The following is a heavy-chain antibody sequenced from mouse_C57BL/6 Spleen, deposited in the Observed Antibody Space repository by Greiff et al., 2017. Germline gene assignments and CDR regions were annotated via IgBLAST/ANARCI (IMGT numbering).Heavy chain of an antibody. D-gene: IGHD2-1*01. CDR3: ARSSYGNYYYAMDY. Sequence: QVQLQQPGAELVKPGASVKMSCTASGYTFTSYWITWVKQRPGQGLEWIGDIFPGSGSTNYNEKFKSKATLTVDTSSSTAYMQLSSLTSEDSAVYYCARSSYGNYYYAMDYWGQGTSVTVSS. V-gene: IGHV1-55*01. J-gene: IGHJ4*01. CDR1: GYTFTSYW. CDR2: IFPGSGST.